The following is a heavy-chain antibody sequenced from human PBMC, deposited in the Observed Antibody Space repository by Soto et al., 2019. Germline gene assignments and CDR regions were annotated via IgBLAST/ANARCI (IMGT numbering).Heavy chain of an antibody. Sequence: QVHVVQSGAEVKKPGSSVKVTCKAFGGTFNSFGINWVRQAPGQGLEWMGGIIPVFGTTKYAQKFRDRVTLVADGSTSTSYMELSSLSSDATAVYYCAIEVWGRGGYYLDSWGQGTLVTVSS. D-gene: IGHD7-27*01. CDR2: IIPVFGTT. CDR3: AIEVWGRGGYYLDS. CDR1: GGTFNSFG. J-gene: IGHJ4*02. V-gene: IGHV1-69*01.